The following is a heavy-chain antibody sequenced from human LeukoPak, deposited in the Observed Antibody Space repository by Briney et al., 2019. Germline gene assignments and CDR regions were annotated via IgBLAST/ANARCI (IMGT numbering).Heavy chain of an antibody. CDR3: AKWGDYDVLTGYYVSDY. V-gene: IGHV3-23*01. J-gene: IGHJ4*02. CDR2: ITGGGSGI. D-gene: IGHD3-9*01. Sequence: GASLRLSCAASGFTFSNYAMSWVRQAPGKGLEWVSAITGGGSGIYYADSMKSRFTISRDDSKNTLYLQINSLRAEDTAVYYCAKWGDYDVLTGYYVSDYWGQGTLVTVSS. CDR1: GFTFSNYA.